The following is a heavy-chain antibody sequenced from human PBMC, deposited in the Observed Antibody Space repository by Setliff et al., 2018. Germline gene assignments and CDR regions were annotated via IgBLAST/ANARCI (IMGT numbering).Heavy chain of an antibody. V-gene: IGHV4-34*01. Sequence: PSETLSLTCAVYGGSFSGNYWSWIRQPPGKGLEWIGEINHSGSTNHNPSLKSRVTISVDTSKNQFSLNLSSVTAADTAMYYCARRETYYNFWSGYYAYWGQGTLVTVSS. J-gene: IGHJ4*02. D-gene: IGHD3-3*01. CDR2: INHSGST. CDR1: GGSFSGNY. CDR3: ARRETYYNFWSGYYAY.